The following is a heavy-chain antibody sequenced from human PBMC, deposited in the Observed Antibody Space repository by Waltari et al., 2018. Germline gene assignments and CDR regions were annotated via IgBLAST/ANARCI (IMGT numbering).Heavy chain of an antibody. V-gene: IGHV3-7*01. Sequence: EVQMVESGGGLVQPGGSLRLSCAASGFTFSNFWMDLVRQAPGKGLEWVANINPDGSAKNYVDSVKGRFTIFRDNTKNSLYLQMNSLRAEDTAIYYCSESLNVWGPGTTVTVSS. CDR1: GFTFSNFW. CDR3: SESLNV. J-gene: IGHJ6*02. CDR2: INPDGSAK.